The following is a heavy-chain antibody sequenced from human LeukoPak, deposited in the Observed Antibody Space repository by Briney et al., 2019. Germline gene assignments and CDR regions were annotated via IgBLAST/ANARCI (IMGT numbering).Heavy chain of an antibody. CDR3: ARDIALTPVRLEFDY. V-gene: IGHV3-48*01. CDR1: GFTFSSYS. CDR2: ISSSSSSTI. Sequence: GGSLRLSCAASGFTFSSYSMNWVRQAPGKGLEWVSYISSSSSSTIYYADSVKGRSTISRDNAKNSLYLQMNSLRAEDTAVYYCARDIALTPVRLEFDYWGQGTLVTVSS. J-gene: IGHJ4*02. D-gene: IGHD3-16*01.